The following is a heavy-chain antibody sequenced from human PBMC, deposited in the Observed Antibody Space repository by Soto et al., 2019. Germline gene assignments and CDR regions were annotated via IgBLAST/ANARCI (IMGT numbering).Heavy chain of an antibody. CDR1: GLNFGTYA. V-gene: IGHV3-30-3*01. CDR3: ARVTPGNNLYYFSGLDG. Sequence: PGGSLRLSCVASGLNFGTYAIHWVRQAPGKGLQWVALIAYDGINTYYADSVKGRFTISRDNSKNTLHLQMNSLRPEDTGVYFCARVTPGNNLYYFSGLDGWGQGTAVTVSS. J-gene: IGHJ6*02. CDR2: IAYDGINT. D-gene: IGHD1-1*01.